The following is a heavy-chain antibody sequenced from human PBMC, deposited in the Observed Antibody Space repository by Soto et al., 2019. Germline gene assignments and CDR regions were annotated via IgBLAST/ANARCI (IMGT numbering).Heavy chain of an antibody. D-gene: IGHD3-3*01. V-gene: IGHV3-74*01. CDR3: ANDYDFWSGYYNPSFDY. J-gene: IGHJ4*02. Sequence: GGSLRLSCAASGFTFSSYWMHWVRQAPGKGLVWVSRINSDGSSTSYADSVKGRFTISRDNAKNTLYLQMNSLRAEDTAVYYCANDYDFWSGYYNPSFDYWGQGTLVTVSS. CDR2: INSDGSST. CDR1: GFTFSSYW.